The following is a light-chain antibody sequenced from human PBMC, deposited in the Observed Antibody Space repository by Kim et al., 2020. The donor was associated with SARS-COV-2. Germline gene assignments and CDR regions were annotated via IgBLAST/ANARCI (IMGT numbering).Light chain of an antibody. CDR3: AAWDYSLSGYVV. Sequence: QRGTISCYGSSYNIGISYVYWYQQLPGTAPKLRIYKNNQRPSGVPDRFSGSKSGTSSSLAISGLRSEDEADYYCAAWDYSLSGYVVFGGGTQLTVL. V-gene: IGLV1-47*01. CDR2: KNN. CDR1: SYNIGISY. J-gene: IGLJ2*01.